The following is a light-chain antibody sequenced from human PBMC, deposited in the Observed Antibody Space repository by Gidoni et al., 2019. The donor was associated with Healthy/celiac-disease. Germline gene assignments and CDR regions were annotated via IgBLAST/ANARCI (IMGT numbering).Light chain of an antibody. J-gene: IGKJ3*01. Sequence: EIVMTQSPATLSVSPGDRATLSCRASQSVSSNLAWYQQKPGQAPRLLIYGASTRATGIPARFRGSGSGTEFTLTISSLQSEDFAVYYCQQYNNWPLTFAPXTKVDIK. CDR2: GAS. V-gene: IGKV3-15*01. CDR3: QQYNNWPLT. CDR1: QSVSSN.